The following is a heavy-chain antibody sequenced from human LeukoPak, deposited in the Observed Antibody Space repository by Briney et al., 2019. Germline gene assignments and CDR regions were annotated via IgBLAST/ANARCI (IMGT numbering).Heavy chain of an antibody. CDR1: GDSVSSNSAA. CDR2: TYYRSKWHN. CDR3: ARELTGFDY. J-gene: IGHJ4*02. V-gene: IGHV6-1*01. Sequence: SQTLSLTCAISGDSVSSNSAAWNWISQSPSGGLEWLGRTYYRSKWHNEYAISVKSPITINADTSKNQFSLQLNSVTPEDTAVYYCARELTGFDYWGQGTLVTVSS. D-gene: IGHD7-27*01.